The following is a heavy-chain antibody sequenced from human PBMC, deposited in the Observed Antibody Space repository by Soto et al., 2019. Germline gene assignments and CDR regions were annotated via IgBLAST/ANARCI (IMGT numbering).Heavy chain of an antibody. D-gene: IGHD6-19*01. V-gene: IGHV3-23*01. CDR3: AKDQYNDFRAVAGNDY. CDR1: GFTFSSYA. CDR2: ISGSGGST. Sequence: EVQLLESGGGLVQPGGSLRLSCAASGFTFSSYAMSWVRQAPGKGLEWVSAISGSGGSTYYAASVKGRFTNYRDNSKNTLYQKMNSLRAEDTAVDYCAKDQYNDFRAVAGNDYWGQGNVVNVSS. J-gene: IGHJ4*02.